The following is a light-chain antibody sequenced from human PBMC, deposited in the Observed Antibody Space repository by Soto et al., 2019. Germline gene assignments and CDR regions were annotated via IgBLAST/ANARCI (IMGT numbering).Light chain of an antibody. CDR3: LQNCSNPIT. J-gene: IGKJ3*01. CDR2: AAP. CDR1: QSISSY. Sequence: DIQMTQSPSSLSASVGDRVTITCRASQSISSYLNWYQQKPGKAPKLLIYAAPSLQSGVPSRFSGSGSGTDFTLPISSLQPQNFATYYGLQNCSNPITFGPGTKVDIK. V-gene: IGKV1-39*01.